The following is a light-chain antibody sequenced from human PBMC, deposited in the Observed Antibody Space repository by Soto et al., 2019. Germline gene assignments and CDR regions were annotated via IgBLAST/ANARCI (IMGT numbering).Light chain of an antibody. CDR1: SSNIGRNS. V-gene: IGLV1-44*01. CDR3: AAWDDSLNVVV. CDR2: SNT. J-gene: IGLJ2*01. Sequence: QSVLTQPPSASGTPGQRVTLSCSGSSSNIGRNSVSWYQQLPGTAPKLLFYSNTQRPSGVPDRISASKSGTSASLAISGLQSEDEAAYYCAAWDDSLNVVVFGGGTKLTVL.